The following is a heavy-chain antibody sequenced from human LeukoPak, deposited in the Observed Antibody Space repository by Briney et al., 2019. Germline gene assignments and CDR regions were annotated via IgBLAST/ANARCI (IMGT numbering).Heavy chain of an antibody. J-gene: IGHJ6*04. CDR3: AKDGARSITMVRGVMDV. CDR2: ISGSGGST. V-gene: IGHV3-23*01. Sequence: GSLRLSCAASGFTFSSYAMSWVRQAPGKGLEWVSAISGSGGSTYYADSVKGRFTISRDNSKNTLYLQMNSLRAEDTAVYYCAKDGARSITMVRGVMDVWGKGTTVTVSS. D-gene: IGHD3-10*01. CDR1: GFTFSSYA.